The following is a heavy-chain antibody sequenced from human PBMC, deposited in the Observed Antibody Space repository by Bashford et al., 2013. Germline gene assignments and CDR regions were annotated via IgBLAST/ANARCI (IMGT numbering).Heavy chain of an antibody. J-gene: IGHJ4*02. CDR2: MNPNSGNT. D-gene: IGHD6-6*01. CDR1: GYTFTSYD. Sequence: ASVKVSCKASGYTFTSYDINWVRQATGQGLEWMGWMNPNSGNTGYAQKFQGRVTMTRNTSIGTAYMELSSLKSEDTAIYYCAKSYARNRMEARRVGFGYWGQGSLVTVSS. CDR3: AKSYARNRMEARRVGFGY. V-gene: IGHV1-8*01.